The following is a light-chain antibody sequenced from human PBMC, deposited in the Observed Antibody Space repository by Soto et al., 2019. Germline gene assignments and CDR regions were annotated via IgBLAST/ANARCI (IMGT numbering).Light chain of an antibody. CDR1: QSVFSY. CDR2: DAS. Sequence: EIVLTQSPATLSLSPGERATLSCRASQSVFSYSAWYQQKPGQAPRLLIYDASNRATVIPARFSGSGSGAGFTLTISSLEPEDFAIYYCQQRSIWPLTFGGGTKVGIK. J-gene: IGKJ4*01. V-gene: IGKV3-11*01. CDR3: QQRSIWPLT.